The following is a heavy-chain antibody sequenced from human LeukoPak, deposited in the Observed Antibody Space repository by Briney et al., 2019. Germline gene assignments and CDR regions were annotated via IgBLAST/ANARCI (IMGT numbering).Heavy chain of an antibody. D-gene: IGHD1-14*01. CDR1: GGSMSTYY. CDR2: IYYTGST. J-gene: IGHJ4*02. CDR3: AGLRITTPTVRTLDY. Sequence: PSETLSLTCTVSGGSMSTYYWTWIRQPPGKGLEWIGFIYYTGSTNYNPSLKSRVTISVDTSKNQFSLKLSSVTAADTAVYYCAGLRITTPTVRTLDYWGQGTLVTVSS. V-gene: IGHV4-59*01.